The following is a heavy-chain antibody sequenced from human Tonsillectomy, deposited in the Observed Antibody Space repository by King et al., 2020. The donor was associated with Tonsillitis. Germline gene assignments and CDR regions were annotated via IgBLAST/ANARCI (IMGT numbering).Heavy chain of an antibody. Sequence: QLVQSVAEVKKPGASLKVSCKASGYTFTSYGISCVRQAPGQGLEWMGWISAYNGNTNYAQKLQGRVTMTTDTSTSTAYMELRSLRSDDTAVYYCARDREPKGVYYFDYWGQGTLVTVSS. CDR3: ARDREPKGVYYFDY. CDR2: ISAYNGNT. D-gene: IGHD1-14*01. J-gene: IGHJ4*02. CDR1: GYTFTSYG. V-gene: IGHV1-18*04.